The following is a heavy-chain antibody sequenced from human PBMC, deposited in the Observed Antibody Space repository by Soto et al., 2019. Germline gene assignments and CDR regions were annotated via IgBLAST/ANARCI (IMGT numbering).Heavy chain of an antibody. CDR2: MNPNSGNT. D-gene: IGHD5-18*01. J-gene: IGHJ6*02. CDR3: ARDPVDTAMEDYYYYGMDV. V-gene: IGHV1-8*01. Sequence: ASVKVSCKASGYTFTSYDINWVRQATGQGLEWMGWMNPNSGNTGYAQKFQGRVTMTRNTSISTAYMELNSLRAEDTAVYYCARDPVDTAMEDYYYYGMDVWGQGTTVTVSS. CDR1: GYTFTSYD.